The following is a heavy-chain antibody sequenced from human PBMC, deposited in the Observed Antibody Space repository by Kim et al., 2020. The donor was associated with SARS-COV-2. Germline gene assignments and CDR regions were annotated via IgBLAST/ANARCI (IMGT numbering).Heavy chain of an antibody. Sequence: SETLSLTCTVSGGSISSYYWSWIRQPPGKGLEWIGYIYYSGSTNYKPSLKSRVTISVDTSKNQFSLKLSSVTAADTAVYYCASNDFWSGYRPLYYYGMDVWGQGTTVTVSS. V-gene: IGHV4-59*01. CDR2: IYYSGST. J-gene: IGHJ6*02. CDR3: ASNDFWSGYRPLYYYGMDV. CDR1: GGSISSYY. D-gene: IGHD3-3*01.